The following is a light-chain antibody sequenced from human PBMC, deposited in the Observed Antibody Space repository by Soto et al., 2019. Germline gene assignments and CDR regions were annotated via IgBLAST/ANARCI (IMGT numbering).Light chain of an antibody. J-gene: IGLJ1*01. CDR1: SSDVGGYNY. V-gene: IGLV2-14*03. Sequence: QSVLTQPASVSGSPGQSITISCTGTSSDVGGYNYVSWYQHHPGKAPKLMNYDVSNRPSGVSNRFSGSKSGNTASLTISGLQPEDEADYYCSSYTTSNTRQIVFGTG. CDR3: SSYTTSNTRQIV. CDR2: DVS.